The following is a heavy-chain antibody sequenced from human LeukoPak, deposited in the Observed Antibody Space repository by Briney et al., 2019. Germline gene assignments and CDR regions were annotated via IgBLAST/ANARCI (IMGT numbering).Heavy chain of an antibody. CDR1: GFTFSSYS. CDR2: ISSSSSYI. J-gene: IGHJ4*02. Sequence: GGSLRLSCAASGFTFSSYSMNWVRQAPGKGLEWVSSISSSSSYIYYADSVKGRFTISRDNAKSSLYLQMNSLRAEDTAVYYCARMSIAGGDYWGQGTLVTVSS. CDR3: ARMSIAGGDY. V-gene: IGHV3-21*01. D-gene: IGHD6-6*01.